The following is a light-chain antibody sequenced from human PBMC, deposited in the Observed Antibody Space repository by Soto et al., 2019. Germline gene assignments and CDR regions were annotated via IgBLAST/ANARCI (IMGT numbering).Light chain of an antibody. Sequence: SYELNQPPSVSVAPGKTARITCGGNNIGSKRVHWYQQKPGQAPVLVIYYDNDRPSGIPERFSGSNSGNTATLTINRVEAGDEADYYCQVWDSSSDHPVFGGGTKLTVL. V-gene: IGLV3-21*04. CDR3: QVWDSSSDHPV. CDR2: YDN. J-gene: IGLJ2*01. CDR1: NIGSKR.